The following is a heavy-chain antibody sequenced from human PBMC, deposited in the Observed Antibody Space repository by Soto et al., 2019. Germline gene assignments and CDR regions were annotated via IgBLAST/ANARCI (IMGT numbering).Heavy chain of an antibody. Sequence: GGSLRLSCAASGFTFSDYYMSWIRQAPGKGLEWVSYISSSGSTIYYADSVKGRFTISRDNAKNSLYLQMNSLRAEDTAVYYCARSKDYDILTGYYSGIDYWGQGTLVTVSS. CDR1: GFTFSDYY. J-gene: IGHJ4*02. CDR3: ARSKDYDILTGYYSGIDY. CDR2: ISSSGSTI. D-gene: IGHD3-9*01. V-gene: IGHV3-11*01.